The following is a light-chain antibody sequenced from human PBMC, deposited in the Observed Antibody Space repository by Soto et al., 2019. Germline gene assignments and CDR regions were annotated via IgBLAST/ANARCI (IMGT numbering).Light chain of an antibody. CDR3: QQYISYST. Sequence: DIQMTQSTTILSASLGDRFTITCRASQSISSWLAWYQQKPGKAPRFLIFQASSLESGVPSRFSGSGSGTEFTLTISNLQPDDFATYYCQQYISYSTFGQGTKVDIK. J-gene: IGKJ2*01. CDR1: QSISSW. V-gene: IGKV1-5*03. CDR2: QAS.